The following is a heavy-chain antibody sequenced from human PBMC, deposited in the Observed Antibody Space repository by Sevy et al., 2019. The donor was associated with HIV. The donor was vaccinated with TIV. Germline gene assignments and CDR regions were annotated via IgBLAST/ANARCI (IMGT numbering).Heavy chain of an antibody. CDR1: GGSISSYY. CDR2: IYTSGST. Sequence: SETLSLTCTVSGGSISSYYWSWIRQPAGKGLEWIGRIYTSGSTNYNPSLKSRVTMSVDTSKNQFSLKLSSVTAVDTAVYYCARVYFGAVAGTGVYYYYYMDVWGKWTTVTVSS. D-gene: IGHD6-19*01. J-gene: IGHJ6*03. V-gene: IGHV4-4*07. CDR3: ARVYFGAVAGTGVYYYYYMDV.